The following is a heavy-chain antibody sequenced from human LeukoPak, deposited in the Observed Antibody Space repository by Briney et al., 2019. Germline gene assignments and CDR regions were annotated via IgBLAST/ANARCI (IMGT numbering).Heavy chain of an antibody. D-gene: IGHD3-22*01. J-gene: IGHJ4*02. CDR1: GGTFSSYA. V-gene: IGHV1-69*13. CDR2: IIPIFGTA. CDR3: AADPTLDYYDSSGYYYAY. Sequence: ASVKVSCKASGGTFSSYAISWVRQAPGQGLEWMGGIIPIFGTANYAQKFQGRVTITADESTSTAYMELSSLRSEDTAVYYCAADPTLDYYDSSGYYYAYWGQGTLVTVSS.